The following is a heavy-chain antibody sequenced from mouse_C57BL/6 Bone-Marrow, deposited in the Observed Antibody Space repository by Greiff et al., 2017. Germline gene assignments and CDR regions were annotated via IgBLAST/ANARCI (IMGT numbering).Heavy chain of an antibody. CDR1: GFNIKNTY. CDR2: IDPANGNT. V-gene: IGHV14-3*01. J-gene: IGHJ4*01. D-gene: IGHD1-1*01. Sequence: EVQLQQSVAELVRPGASVKLSCTASGFNIKNTYMHWVKQMPEQGLEWIGRIDPANGNTKYAPKFQGKATITADTSSNTAYLQLRSLTSEDTAIYYCASPYGSSYGDYAMDYWGQGTSVTVSS. CDR3: ASPYGSSYGDYAMDY.